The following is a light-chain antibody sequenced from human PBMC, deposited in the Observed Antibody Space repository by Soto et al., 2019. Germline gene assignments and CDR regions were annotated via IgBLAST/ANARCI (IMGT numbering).Light chain of an antibody. CDR2: GAS. CDR1: QGVSNNY. CDR3: QQYISWPLT. J-gene: IGKJ1*01. Sequence: EIVLTQSPGTLSLSPGERATLSDRASQGVSNNYLAWYQQKPGQAPRLLIYGASNRATGIPDRFSASGSGTEFTLTISSLQSEDFAVYYCQQYISWPLTFGQGTKVDI. V-gene: IGKV3-20*01.